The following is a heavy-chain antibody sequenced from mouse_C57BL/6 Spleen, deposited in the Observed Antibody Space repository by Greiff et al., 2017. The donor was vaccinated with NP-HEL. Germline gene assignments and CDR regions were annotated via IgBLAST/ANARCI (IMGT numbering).Heavy chain of an antibody. Sequence: QVQLQQSGAELAKPGASVKLSCKASGYTFTSYWMHWVKQRPGQGLEWIGYINPSSGYTKYNQKFKDKATLTADKSSRTAYMQLSSLTYEYSAGYYCARITGGSRTCYWGQGTTLTVSS. CDR3: ARITGGSRTCY. CDR1: GYTFTSYW. CDR2: INPSSGYT. D-gene: IGHD1-1*01. V-gene: IGHV1-7*01. J-gene: IGHJ2*01.